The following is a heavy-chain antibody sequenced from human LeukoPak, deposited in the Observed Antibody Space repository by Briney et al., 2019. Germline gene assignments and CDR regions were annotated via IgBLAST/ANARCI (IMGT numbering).Heavy chain of an antibody. CDR3: ARDLSIAARPRWFDP. CDR2: TWYDGSNN. V-gene: IGHV3-33*01. CDR1: GFTFSSYG. Sequence: GGSLRLSCAASGFTFSSYGMHWVRQAPGKGLEWVAVTWYDGSNNYYADSVKGRFTISRDNSKNTLYLQMNSLRAEDTAVYYCARDLSIAARPRWFDPWGQGTLVTVSS. D-gene: IGHD6-6*01. J-gene: IGHJ5*02.